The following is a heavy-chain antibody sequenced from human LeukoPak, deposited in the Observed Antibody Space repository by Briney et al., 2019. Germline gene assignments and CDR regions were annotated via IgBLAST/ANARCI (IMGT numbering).Heavy chain of an antibody. V-gene: IGHV3-23*01. CDR1: GFTFSSYA. CDR3: AKDRWLQSP. Sequence: GGSLRLSSAASGFTFSSYAMSWVRPAPGMGREWGSAISGSGGSTYYADSVKGRFTISTDKSKNTLYLQMNSRRAEDTAVYYCAKDRWLQSPWGQGTLVPVSS. CDR2: ISGSGGST. D-gene: IGHD5-24*01. J-gene: IGHJ5*02.